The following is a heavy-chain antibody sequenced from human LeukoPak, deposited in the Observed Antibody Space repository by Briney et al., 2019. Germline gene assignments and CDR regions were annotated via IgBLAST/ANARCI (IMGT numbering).Heavy chain of an antibody. J-gene: IGHJ4*02. CDR1: GYTFTGYY. Sequence: ASVKVSCKASGYTFTGYYMHWVRQAPGQGLEWMGWINPNSGGTNYAQKFQGRVTMTRDTSISTAYMELRSLRSDDTAVYYCARALGGGSYQRGGYYFDYWGQGTLVTVSS. CDR3: ARALGGGSYQRGGYYFDY. CDR2: INPNSGGT. V-gene: IGHV1-2*02. D-gene: IGHD1-26*01.